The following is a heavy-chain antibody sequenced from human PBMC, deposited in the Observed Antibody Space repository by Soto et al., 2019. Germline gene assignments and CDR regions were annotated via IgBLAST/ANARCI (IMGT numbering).Heavy chain of an antibody. D-gene: IGHD1-1*01. CDR3: AGQTGTRPYYYYYYGMDV. V-gene: IGHV4-4*07. J-gene: IGHJ6*02. CDR1: GGSISSYY. CDR2: TYTSGST. Sequence: SETLSLTCTVSGGSISSYYWSWIRQPAGKGLEWIGRTYTSGSTNYNPSLKSRVTMSVDTSKNQFSLKLSSVTAADTAVYYCAGQTGTRPYYYYYYGMDVWGQGTTVTVSS.